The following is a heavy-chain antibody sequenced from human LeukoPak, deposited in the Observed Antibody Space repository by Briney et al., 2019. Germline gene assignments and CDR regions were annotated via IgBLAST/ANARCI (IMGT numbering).Heavy chain of an antibody. J-gene: IGHJ3*02. V-gene: IGHV4-39*01. CDR3: ARHSRSAYTGYENAFDI. CDR2: IYNSANT. D-gene: IGHD5-12*01. Sequence: SETLSLTCTVSGDSISSSSYCWDWIRQPPGKGLEWIGNIYNSANTHYDPSLKTRITMSVDTSKNQFSLKLNSVTAADTGIYYCARHSRSAYTGYENAFDIWGQGTIVTVSS. CDR1: GDSISSSSYC.